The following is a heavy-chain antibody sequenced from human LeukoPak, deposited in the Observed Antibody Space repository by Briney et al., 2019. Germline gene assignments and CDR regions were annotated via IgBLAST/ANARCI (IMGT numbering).Heavy chain of an antibody. Sequence: GGSLRLSCAASGFTFSSYAMHWVRQAPGKGLEWVAVISYDGSNKYYADSVKGRFTISRDNSENTLYLQMNSLRAEDTAVYYCARDARPGGSDYWGQGTLVTVSS. CDR1: GFTFSSYA. J-gene: IGHJ4*02. D-gene: IGHD3-16*01. V-gene: IGHV3-30-3*01. CDR3: ARDARPGGSDY. CDR2: ISYDGSNK.